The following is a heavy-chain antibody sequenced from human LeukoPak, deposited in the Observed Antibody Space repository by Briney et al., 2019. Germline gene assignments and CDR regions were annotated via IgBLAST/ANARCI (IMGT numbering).Heavy chain of an antibody. CDR1: GYTFTGYY. CDR3: ARGAWDIVVVPAAPEGIDY. J-gene: IGHJ4*02. Sequence: ASVKVSCKASGYTFTGYYMHWVRQAPGQGLEWMGWINPNSGGTNYAQKFQGRVTMTRDTSISTAYMELSRLRSDDTAVYYCARGAWDIVVVPAAPEGIDYWGQGTLVTVSS. CDR2: INPNSGGT. D-gene: IGHD2-2*01. V-gene: IGHV1-2*02.